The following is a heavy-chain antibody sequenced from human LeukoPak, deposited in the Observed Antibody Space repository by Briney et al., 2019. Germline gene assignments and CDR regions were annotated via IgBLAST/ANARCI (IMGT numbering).Heavy chain of an antibody. CDR3: ARRSPYYYDSVGYVGLDF. CDR2: ISAYNGNT. V-gene: IGHV1-18*01. Sequence: GASVKVSCKASGYAFTNFGISWVRQAPGQGLEWMGWISAYNGNTDYAQKLQGRVAMTTDTSTSTAYMEPMSLRSDDTAVYYCARRSPYYYDSVGYVGLDFWGQGTPVIVSS. CDR1: GYAFTNFG. D-gene: IGHD3-22*01. J-gene: IGHJ4*02.